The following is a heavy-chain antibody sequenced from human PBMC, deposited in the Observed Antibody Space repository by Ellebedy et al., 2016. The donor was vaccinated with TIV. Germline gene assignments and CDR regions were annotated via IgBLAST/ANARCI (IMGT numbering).Heavy chain of an antibody. CDR2: ITTTGGTT. V-gene: IGHV3-64D*09. J-gene: IGHJ4*02. CDR3: LRPYDY. CDR1: GFTFSSNS. Sequence: GGSLRLSCSASGFTFSSNSMHWVRQAPGKGLEYVSAITTTGGTTYYADSVKGRFTISRDNSKNTLYLQMSSLRPEDTAVYYCLRPYDYWGQGIVVTVTS.